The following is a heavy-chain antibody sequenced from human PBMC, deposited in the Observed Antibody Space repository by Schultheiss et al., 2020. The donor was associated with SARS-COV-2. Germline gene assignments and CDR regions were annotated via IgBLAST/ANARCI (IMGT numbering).Heavy chain of an antibody. CDR1: GFSLSNARMG. D-gene: IGHD4-17*01. Sequence: SGPTLVKPTETLTLTCTVSGFSLSNARMGVSWIRQPPGKALEWLARIDWDDDKFYSTSLKTRLTISKDTSKNQVVLTMTNMDPVDTATYYCARTDSYGDYDYWGQGTLVTVSS. J-gene: IGHJ4*02. V-gene: IGHV2-70*04. CDR3: ARTDSYGDYDY. CDR2: IDWDDDK.